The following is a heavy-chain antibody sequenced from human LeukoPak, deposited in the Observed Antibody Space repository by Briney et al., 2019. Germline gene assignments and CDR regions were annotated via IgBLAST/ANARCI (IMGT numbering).Heavy chain of an antibody. D-gene: IGHD2-2*02. J-gene: IGHJ5*02. CDR3: ARGCSSTSCYRTGWFDP. CDR1: GFTFSSYS. V-gene: IGHV3-21*04. Sequence: GGSLRLSCAASGFTFSSYSMNWVRQAPGKGLEWVSSISSSSSYIYYADSVKGRFTISRDNSRNTLYLQMNSLRAEDTAVYYCARGCSSTSCYRTGWFDPWGQGTLVTVSS. CDR2: ISSSSSYI.